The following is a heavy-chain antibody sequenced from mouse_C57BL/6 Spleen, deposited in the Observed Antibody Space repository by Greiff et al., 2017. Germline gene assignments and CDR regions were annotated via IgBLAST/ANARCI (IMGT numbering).Heavy chain of an antibody. V-gene: IGHV1-62-2*01. D-gene: IGHD1-1*01. J-gene: IGHJ3*01. CDR1: GYTFTEYT. CDR3: ARHEDLYGSSYEFAY. CDR2: FYPGGGSI. Sequence: VKVVESGAELVKPGASVKLSCKASGYTFTEYTIHWVKQRSGQGLEWIGWFYPGGGSIKYNEKFKDKATLTADKSSSTVYMELSRLTSEDSAVYFCARHEDLYGSSYEFAYWGQGTLVTVSA.